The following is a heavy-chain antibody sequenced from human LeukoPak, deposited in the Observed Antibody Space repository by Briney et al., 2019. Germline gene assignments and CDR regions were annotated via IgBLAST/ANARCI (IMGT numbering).Heavy chain of an antibody. Sequence: GSLRLSCAASGFTFSSYAMSWVRQPPGKGLEWIGEIYHSGSTNYNPSLKSRVTISVDKSKNQFSLKLSSVTAADTAVYYCARERPRGYYDSSGYYRYYYYYMDVWGKGTTVTVSS. V-gene: IGHV4-4*02. CDR3: ARERPRGYYDSSGYYRYYYYYMDV. CDR2: IYHSGST. CDR1: GFTFSSYAM. D-gene: IGHD3-22*01. J-gene: IGHJ6*03.